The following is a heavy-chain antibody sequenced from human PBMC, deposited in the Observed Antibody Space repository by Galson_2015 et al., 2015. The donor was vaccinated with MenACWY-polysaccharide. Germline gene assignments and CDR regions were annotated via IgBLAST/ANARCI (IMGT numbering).Heavy chain of an antibody. V-gene: IGHV3-23*01. D-gene: IGHD3-3*01. Sequence: SLRLSCAASGFTFNNFAMSWVRQAPGKGLEWVSAISGNGDNTYYADSVRGRFTISRDTSRNILYLKMSSLRAGDTALYYCARAGISDVVPTARFSPAPDYWGQGPLVTVSS. CDR1: GFTFNNFA. J-gene: IGHJ4*02. CDR2: ISGNGDNT. CDR3: ARAGISDVVPTARFSPAPDY.